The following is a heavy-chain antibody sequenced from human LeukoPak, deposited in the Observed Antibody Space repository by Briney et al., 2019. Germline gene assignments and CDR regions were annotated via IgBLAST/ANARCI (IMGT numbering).Heavy chain of an antibody. CDR2: IIPIFGTA. Sequence: GASVKVSCKASGCTFSSYAISWVRQAPGQGLEWMGGIIPIFGTANYAQKFQGRVTITADESTSTAYMELSSLRSEDTAVYYCARLQQLLFDYWGQGTLVTVSS. V-gene: IGHV1-69*13. CDR3: ARLQQLLFDY. D-gene: IGHD6-13*01. CDR1: GCTFSSYA. J-gene: IGHJ4*02.